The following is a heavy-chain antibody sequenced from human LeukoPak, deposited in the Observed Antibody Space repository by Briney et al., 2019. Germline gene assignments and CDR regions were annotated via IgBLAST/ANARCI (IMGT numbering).Heavy chain of an antibody. Sequence: GRSLRLSCAASGFTFRHYAVHWVRQAPGRGLERVAVLSFDGAHKYYAESVKGRFTISKDNSNNTLFLQMDSLRLEDTALYYCVRARAGGLDYWGQGTLVTVSS. V-gene: IGHV3-30*04. CDR3: VRARAGGLDY. J-gene: IGHJ4*02. CDR2: LSFDGAHK. D-gene: IGHD3-16*01. CDR1: GFTFRHYA.